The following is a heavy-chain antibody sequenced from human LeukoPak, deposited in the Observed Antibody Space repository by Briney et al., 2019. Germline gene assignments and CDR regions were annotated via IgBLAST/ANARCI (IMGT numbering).Heavy chain of an antibody. Sequence: GGSLRLSCAASEFTFNTYWMGWVRQAPGKGLEWVANIKQDGSEIYYVDSVKGRFTISRDNAKNSLYLQMNSLSAEDTAVYYCARVLGYGWFDPWGQGTLVTVSS. J-gene: IGHJ5*02. CDR1: EFTFNTYW. D-gene: IGHD5-18*01. V-gene: IGHV3-7*01. CDR3: ARVLGYGWFDP. CDR2: IKQDGSEI.